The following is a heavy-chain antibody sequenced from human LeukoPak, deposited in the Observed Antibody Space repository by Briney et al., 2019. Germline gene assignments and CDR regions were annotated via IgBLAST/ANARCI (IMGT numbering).Heavy chain of an antibody. Sequence: RTQTLSEAFDISGDSVSIDSATWNWIRQSPSRGLEWLGRTYYRSAWYTGYAVSVQSRITIKPDTSTNQFSLQLYSLTPEDTAVYYCARGIPLAGFDYWGQGTVVTVSS. CDR1: GDSVSIDSAT. J-gene: IGHJ4*02. D-gene: IGHD6-19*01. V-gene: IGHV6-1*01. CDR3: ARGIPLAGFDY. CDR2: TYYRSAWYT.